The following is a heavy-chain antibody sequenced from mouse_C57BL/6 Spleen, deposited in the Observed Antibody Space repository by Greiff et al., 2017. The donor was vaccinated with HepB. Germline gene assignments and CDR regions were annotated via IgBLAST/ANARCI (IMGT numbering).Heavy chain of an antibody. V-gene: IGHV1-15*01. Sequence: QVQLQQSGAELVRPWASVTLSCKASGYTFTDYEMHWVKQTPVHGLEWIGAIDPETGGTAYNQKFKGKAILTADKSSSTAYMELRSLTSEDSAVYYCTRSEGGYAMDYWGQGTSVTVSS. J-gene: IGHJ4*01. CDR2: IDPETGGT. CDR1: GYTFTDYE. CDR3: TRSEGGYAMDY.